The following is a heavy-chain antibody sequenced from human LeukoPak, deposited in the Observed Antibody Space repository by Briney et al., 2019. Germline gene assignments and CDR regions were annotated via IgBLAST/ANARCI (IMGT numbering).Heavy chain of an antibody. Sequence: ASVKVSCKASGGTFSSYAISWVRQAPGQGLEWMGGIIPIFGTANYAQKFQGRVTITADESTSTAYMELSSLRSEDTAVYYCAREDSSGYYTLDYWGQGTLVTVSS. CDR1: GGTFSSYA. CDR3: AREDSSGYYTLDY. D-gene: IGHD3-22*01. V-gene: IGHV1-69*01. J-gene: IGHJ4*02. CDR2: IIPIFGTA.